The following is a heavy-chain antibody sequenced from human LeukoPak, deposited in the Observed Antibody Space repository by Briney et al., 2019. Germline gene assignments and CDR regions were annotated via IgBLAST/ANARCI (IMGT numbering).Heavy chain of an antibody. V-gene: IGHV3-23*01. CDR2: ISGRGGST. J-gene: IGHJ4*02. CDR3: AKDPFSTPHY. Sequence: GGSLRLSCAASGFTFSSYAMSWVRQAPGKGLEWVSAISGRGGSTYYADSVKGRFTISRYNSKNTLYLQMNSLRAEDTAVYYCAKDPFSTPHYWGQGTLVTVSS. CDR1: GFTFSSYA. D-gene: IGHD3-3*01.